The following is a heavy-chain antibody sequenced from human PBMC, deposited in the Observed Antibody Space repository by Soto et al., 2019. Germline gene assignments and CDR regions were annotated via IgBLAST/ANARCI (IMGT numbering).Heavy chain of an antibody. CDR1: GFTVSNSY. J-gene: IGHJ4*02. D-gene: IGHD3-3*01. CDR3: ARDTLGGAYDFCH. V-gene: IGHV3-66*01. Sequence: GGSLRLSCAASGFTVSNSYMTWVRRAPGKGLEWVSYISGGGNTYYADSVKGRSIISRDTSKNTLYLEMNSLRAGDTAVYYCARDTLGGAYDFCHGGKGTQGTLSS. CDR2: ISGGGNT.